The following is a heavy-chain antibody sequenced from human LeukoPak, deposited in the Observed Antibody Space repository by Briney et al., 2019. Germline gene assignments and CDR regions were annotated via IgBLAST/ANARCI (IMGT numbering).Heavy chain of an antibody. D-gene: IGHD3-3*01. CDR2: ISGTSTHI. CDR3: TRGSEWTSGVSDY. J-gene: IGHJ4*02. V-gene: IGHV3-21*01. CDR1: GFTFSSYA. Sequence: SGGSLRLSCAASGFTFSSYAMSWVRQAPGKGLEWVSSISGTSTHIYYADSVKGRFTISRDNAQNSVYLQMNSLRAEDTAVYYCTRGSEWTSGVSDYWGQGTLVTVSS.